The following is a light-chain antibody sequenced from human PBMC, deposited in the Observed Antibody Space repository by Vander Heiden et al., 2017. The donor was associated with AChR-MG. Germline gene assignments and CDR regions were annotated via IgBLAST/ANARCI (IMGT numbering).Light chain of an antibody. Sequence: DIVMTQSPAALSVSPGERATLSCRASQSVSNNLAWYQQKPGQAPRLLIYAASTMATGIPARFSGSGSGTEFTLTISSLQSEDFAVYYCQQYYTSPYTFGGGTKLEIK. V-gene: IGKV3-15*01. J-gene: IGKJ4*01. CDR2: AAS. CDR3: QQYYTSPYT. CDR1: QSVSNN.